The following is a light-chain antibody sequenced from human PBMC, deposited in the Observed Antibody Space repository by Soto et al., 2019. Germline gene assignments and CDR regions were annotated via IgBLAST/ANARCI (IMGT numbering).Light chain of an antibody. J-gene: IGKJ4*01. Sequence: EIVLTQSPGTLSLSPGERATLSCRASQSVSSSYLAWYQQKPGQAPRLLIYGASSRATGIPDRFSGSGSGTDFTLTISRLETEDFEVYSCLQYGSSPPLTFGGGTKVEIK. CDR3: LQYGSSPPLT. CDR2: GAS. V-gene: IGKV3-20*01. CDR1: QSVSSSY.